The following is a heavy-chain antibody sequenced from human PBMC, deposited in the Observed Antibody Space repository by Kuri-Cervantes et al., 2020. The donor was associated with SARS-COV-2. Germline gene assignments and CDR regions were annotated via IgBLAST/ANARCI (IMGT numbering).Heavy chain of an antibody. CDR3: ASQGRGYSSSGNSCFFDY. J-gene: IGHJ4*02. CDR1: GFTFSSYA. V-gene: IGHV3-21*01. D-gene: IGHD6-13*01. Sequence: GESLKISCAASGFTFSSYAMSWVRQAPGKGLEWVSSISSSSSYIYYADSVKGRFTISRDNAKNSLYLQMNSLRAEDTAVYYCASQGRGYSSSGNSCFFDYWGQGTLVTVSS. CDR2: ISSSSSYI.